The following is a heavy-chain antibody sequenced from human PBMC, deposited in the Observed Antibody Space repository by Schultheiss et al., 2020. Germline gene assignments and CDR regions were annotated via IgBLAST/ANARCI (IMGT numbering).Heavy chain of an antibody. D-gene: IGHD5-18*01. J-gene: IGHJ4*02. CDR2: ISYDGSYK. Sequence: GGSLRLSCAASGFTFSSYSMNWVRQAPGKGLEWVTVISYDGSYKYDAESVKGRFTISRDNSKNTLYLQMDSLRAEDTAVYYCARARGYSYGYTVGYFDCWGQGTVVTVSS. CDR1: GFTFSSYS. CDR3: ARARGYSYGYTVGYFDC. V-gene: IGHV3-30*03.